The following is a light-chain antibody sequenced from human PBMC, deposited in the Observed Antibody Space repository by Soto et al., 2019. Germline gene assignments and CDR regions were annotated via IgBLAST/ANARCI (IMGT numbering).Light chain of an antibody. J-gene: IGKJ4*01. CDR2: DAS. CDR1: QSVSSY. V-gene: IGKV3-11*01. CDR3: QQRSNWLT. Sequence: EIVLTQSPATLSLSPGERANLSCRASQSVSSYLAWYQQKPGQAPRLLIYDASSRATGIPARFSGSGSGTDFTLTISSLEPEDFAVYYCQQRSNWLTFGGGTKVEIK.